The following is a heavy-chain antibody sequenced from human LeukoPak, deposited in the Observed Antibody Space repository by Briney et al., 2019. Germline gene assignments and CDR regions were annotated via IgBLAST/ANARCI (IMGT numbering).Heavy chain of an antibody. D-gene: IGHD6-13*01. CDR2: ISWNSGSI. CDR3: AKDMAAAGVGWFDP. V-gene: IGHV3-9*01. Sequence: GGSLRLSCAASGFSFSVYWMHWVRQAPGKGLEWVSGISWNSGSIGYADSVKGRFTISRDNAKNSLYLQMNSLRAEDTALYYCAKDMAAAGVGWFDPWGQGTLVTVSS. J-gene: IGHJ5*02. CDR1: GFSFSVYW.